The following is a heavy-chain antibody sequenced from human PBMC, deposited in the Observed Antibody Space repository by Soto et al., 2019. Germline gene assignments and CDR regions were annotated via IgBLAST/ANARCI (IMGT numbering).Heavy chain of an antibody. CDR3: AIVIDSYWYFDL. J-gene: IGHJ2*01. V-gene: IGHV3-33*01. CDR1: GFTFSSYG. Sequence: QVQLVESGGGVVQPGRSLRLSCAASGFTFSSYGMHWVRQAPGKGLEWVAVIWYDGSNKYYADSVKGRFTISRDNSKNTLYLQMNSLRAEDTAVYYCAIVIDSYWYFDLWGRGTLVTVSS. D-gene: IGHD1-26*01. CDR2: IWYDGSNK.